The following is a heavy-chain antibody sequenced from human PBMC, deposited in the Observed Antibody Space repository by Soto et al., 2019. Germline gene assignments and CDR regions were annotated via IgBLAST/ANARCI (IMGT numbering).Heavy chain of an antibody. CDR2: IYYSGST. CDR1: GGSISSYY. CDR3: ARVVSGSMDV. Sequence: SETLSLTCTVSGGSISSYYWSWIRQPPGKGLEWIGYIYYSGSTNYNPSLKSQVTISVDTSKNQFSLKLSSVTAADTAVYYCARVVSGSMDVWGQGTTVTVSS. V-gene: IGHV4-59*01. J-gene: IGHJ6*02. D-gene: IGHD5-12*01.